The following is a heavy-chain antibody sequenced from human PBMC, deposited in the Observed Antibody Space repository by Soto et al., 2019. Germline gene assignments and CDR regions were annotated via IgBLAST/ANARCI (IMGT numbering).Heavy chain of an antibody. CDR3: AKDKGGMAHDY. CDR1: GFTFSSYT. V-gene: IGHV3-30*18. J-gene: IGHJ4*02. Sequence: QVQLVESGGGVVQPGRSLRLSCAASGFTFSSYTMHWVRQAPGKGLEWVAVISYDGSKKSYADSVKGRFTISRDSSKNTLYLPMHSLRAEDTAVYYCAKDKGGMAHDYWGLGTLVTLSS. CDR2: ISYDGSKK. D-gene: IGHD5-12*01.